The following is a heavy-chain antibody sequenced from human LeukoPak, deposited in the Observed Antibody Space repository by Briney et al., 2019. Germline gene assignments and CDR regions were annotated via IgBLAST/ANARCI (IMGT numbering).Heavy chain of an antibody. CDR1: GYTFTSYA. D-gene: IGHD3-3*01. V-gene: IGHV1-3*01. Sequence: ASVKVSCKASGYTFTSYAIHWVRQAPGQRLEWMGWINAGNGNTKYSQKFQGRVTITRDTSASTAYMELSSLRSEGTAVYYCAGDHYTSSADWFDPWGQGTLVTVSS. CDR3: AGDHYTSSADWFDP. CDR2: INAGNGNT. J-gene: IGHJ5*02.